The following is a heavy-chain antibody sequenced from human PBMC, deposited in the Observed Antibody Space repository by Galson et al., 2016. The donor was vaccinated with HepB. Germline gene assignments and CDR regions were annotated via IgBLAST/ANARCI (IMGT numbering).Heavy chain of an antibody. CDR1: GYIFTNHA. CDR3: ARDLVDSSGWVEY. J-gene: IGHJ4*02. CDR2: IDTKNGNT. D-gene: IGHD6-19*01. Sequence: SVKVSCKASGYIFTNHAFSWVRQAPGQSLEWMGWIDTKNGNTVYARKLQGSVTRTSDTSTNTAYMELTSLRSDDTDVYYCARDLVDSSGWVEYWGQGTLVTVSS. V-gene: IGHV1-18*04.